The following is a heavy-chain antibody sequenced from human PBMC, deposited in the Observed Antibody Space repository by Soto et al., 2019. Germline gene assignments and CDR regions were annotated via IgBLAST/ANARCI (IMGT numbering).Heavy chain of an antibody. J-gene: IGHJ5*02. V-gene: IGHV3-23*04. Sequence: EVHLVESGGGFAQPGGSLTLSCSTSGFTLKDCAISWVRQAPGKGLEWVSGISGSGGATYYTDSVEGRFTISKVFSKNTQSLLMTDLKVDDTADFSFARTLTALYRFSFDACGQGDLVT. CDR2: ISGSGGAT. D-gene: IGHD2-21*02. CDR3: ARTLTALYRFSFDA. CDR1: GFTLKDCA.